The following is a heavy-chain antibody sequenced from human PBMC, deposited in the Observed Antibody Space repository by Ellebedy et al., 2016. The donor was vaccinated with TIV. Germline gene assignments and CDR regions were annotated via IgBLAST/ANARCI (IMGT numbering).Heavy chain of an antibody. J-gene: IGHJ6*02. CDR3: ASPHPICSGGGCYDPSYYFYYGVDV. D-gene: IGHD2-15*01. CDR2: IIPIFGTT. V-gene: IGHV1-69*13. Sequence: AASVKVSCQASGCTFSTYAVSWVRQAPGQGLEWVGAIIPIFGTTNYAQKFQGRVTIPADESTSTAYMDLTSLRSDDPSVYSCASPHPICSGGGCYDPSYYFYYGVDVWGQGTTVTVSS. CDR1: GCTFSTYA.